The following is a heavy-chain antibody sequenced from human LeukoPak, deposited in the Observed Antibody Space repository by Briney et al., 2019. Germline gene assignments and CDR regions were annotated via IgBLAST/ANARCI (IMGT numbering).Heavy chain of an antibody. CDR3: ATHELKDAFDI. CDR1: RFTFSTYW. D-gene: IGHD1-26*01. J-gene: IGHJ3*02. V-gene: IGHV3-74*01. CDR2: INSDGSST. Sequence: GGSLRLSCAASRFTFSTYWMHWVRQAPGKGLVWVSRINSDGSSTDYADSVKGRFTISRDNAKNSLYLQMNSLRAEDTAVYYCATHELKDAFDIWGQGTMVTVSS.